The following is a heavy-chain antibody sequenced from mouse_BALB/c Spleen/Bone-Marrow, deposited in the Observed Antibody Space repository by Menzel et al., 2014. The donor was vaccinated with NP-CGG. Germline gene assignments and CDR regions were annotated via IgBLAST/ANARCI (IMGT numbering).Heavy chain of an antibody. Sequence: EVQVVESGGGLVQPGGSLKLSCAASGFGFRRYWMSWVRQAPGKGLEWIGEINPESSTINYTSSLKDKFIISRDNAKNTLYLQMSKVRSEDTALYYCARLGYYGYFVDWGQGTTLTVSS. D-gene: IGHD2-3*01. CDR1: GFGFRRYW. J-gene: IGHJ2*01. CDR2: INPESSTI. V-gene: IGHV4-1*02. CDR3: ARLGYYGYFVD.